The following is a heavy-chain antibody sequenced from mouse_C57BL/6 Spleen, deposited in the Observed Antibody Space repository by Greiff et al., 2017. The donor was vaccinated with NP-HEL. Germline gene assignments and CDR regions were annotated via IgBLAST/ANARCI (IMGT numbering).Heavy chain of an antibody. CDR1: GYTFTSYW. V-gene: IGHV1-64*01. CDR3: AREGGYFDY. CDR2: IHPNSGST. Sequence: VQMKQTGAELVKPGASVKLSCKASGYTFTSYWMHWVKQRPGQGLEWIGMIHPNSGSTNYNEKFKSKATLTVDKSSSTAYMQLSSLTSEDSAVYYCAREGGYFDYWGQGTTLTVSS. J-gene: IGHJ2*01.